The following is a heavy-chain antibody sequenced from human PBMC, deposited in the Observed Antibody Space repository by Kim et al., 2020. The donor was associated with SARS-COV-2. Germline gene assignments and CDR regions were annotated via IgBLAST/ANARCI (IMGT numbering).Heavy chain of an antibody. J-gene: IGHJ3*02. V-gene: IGHV3-21*01. D-gene: IGHD2-2*01. CDR1: GFTFSSYS. Sequence: GGSLRLSCAASGFTFSSYSMNWVRQAPGKGLEWVSSISSSSSYIYYADSVKGRFTISRDNAKNSLYLQMNSLRAEDTAVYYCARDLRYCSSTSCYGLDAFDIWGQGTMVTVSS. CDR3: ARDLRYCSSTSCYGLDAFDI. CDR2: ISSSSSYI.